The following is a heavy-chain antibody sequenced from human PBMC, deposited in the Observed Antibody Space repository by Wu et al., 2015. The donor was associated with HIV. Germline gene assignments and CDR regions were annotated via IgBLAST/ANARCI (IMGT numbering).Heavy chain of an antibody. CDR3: ASHYYDSSGYYYIPGSSFDI. Sequence: QVQLVQSGAEVKKPGSSVKVSCKASGGTFSNYAISWVRQAPGQGLEWMGGIIPIFGTANYAQKFQGRVTITADESTSTAYMELSSLRSEDTAVYYCASHYYDSSGYYYIPGSSFDIWGQGTMVTVSS. V-gene: IGHV1-69*12. CDR2: IIPIFGTA. CDR1: GGTFSNYA. D-gene: IGHD3-22*01. J-gene: IGHJ3*02.